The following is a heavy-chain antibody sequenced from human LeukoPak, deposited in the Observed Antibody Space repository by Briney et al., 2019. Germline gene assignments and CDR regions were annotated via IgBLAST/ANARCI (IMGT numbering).Heavy chain of an antibody. CDR3: ARDDVGYFDY. Sequence: GGSLRLSCAASGFTFNRYSMNWVRQAPGKGLEWISYVSSSSSVYYLDSVKGRFTISRDNAKNSLYLQMNSLRAEDTAVYYCARDDVGYFDYWGQGTLVTVSS. J-gene: IGHJ4*02. D-gene: IGHD1-26*01. CDR1: GFTFNRYS. CDR2: VSSSSSV. V-gene: IGHV3-48*01.